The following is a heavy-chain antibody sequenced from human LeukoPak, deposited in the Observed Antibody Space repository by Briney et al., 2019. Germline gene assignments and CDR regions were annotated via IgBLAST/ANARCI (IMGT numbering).Heavy chain of an antibody. CDR1: GFTFSNSD. V-gene: IGHV3-13*01. J-gene: IGHJ3*02. CDR2: IGTAGDT. Sequence: GGSLRLSCAASGFTFSNSDMHWVRQSTGKGQEWVSAIGTAGDTYYPGSVKGRFTISRENAKNSLYLQMNSLRAGDTAVYYCARERSGDSSSVGAFDIWGQGTMVTVSS. CDR3: ARERSGDSSSVGAFDI. D-gene: IGHD4-17*01.